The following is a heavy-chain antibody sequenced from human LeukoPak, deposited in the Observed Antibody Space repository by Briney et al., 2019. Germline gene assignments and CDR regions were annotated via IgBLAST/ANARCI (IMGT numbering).Heavy chain of an antibody. CDR2: INHSGNT. V-gene: IGHV4-59*01. Sequence: SETLSLTCSVSGGSISSYFWSWIRQPPGKGLEWIGYINHSGNTYHNPSLKSRVTISVDTSKNQLSLKLSSVTAADTAVYYCARGQGSGSYYLDYWGQGTLVTVSS. CDR1: GGSISSYF. J-gene: IGHJ4*02. CDR3: ARGQGSGSYYLDY. D-gene: IGHD1-26*01.